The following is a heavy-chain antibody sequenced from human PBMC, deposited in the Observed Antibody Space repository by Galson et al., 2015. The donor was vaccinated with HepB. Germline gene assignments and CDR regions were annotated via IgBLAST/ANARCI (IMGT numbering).Heavy chain of an antibody. CDR1: GFTFSSYE. D-gene: IGHD5-12*01. Sequence: SLRLSCAASGFTFSSYEMNWVRQAPGKGLEWVSYISSSGGTIYYADSVKGRFTISRDNAKNSLYLQMNSLRAEDTAVYYCARGSNTVTTKGYFDLWGRGTLVTVSS. J-gene: IGHJ2*01. V-gene: IGHV3-48*03. CDR3: ARGSNTVTTKGYFDL. CDR2: ISSSGGTI.